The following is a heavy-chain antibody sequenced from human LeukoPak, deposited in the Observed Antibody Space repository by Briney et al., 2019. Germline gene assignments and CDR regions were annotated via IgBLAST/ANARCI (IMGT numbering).Heavy chain of an antibody. CDR2: ISGSGGST. V-gene: IGHV3-23*01. J-gene: IGHJ4*02. D-gene: IGHD3-16*01. CDR1: GFTFSSYG. CDR3: AKGRPTYYDYVWGSYSGKEEDY. Sequence: GGTLRLSCAASGFTFSSYGMSWVRQAPGKGLEWVSAISGSGGSTYYADSVKGRFTISRDNSKNTLYLQMNSLRAEDTAVYYCAKGRPTYYDYVWGSYSGKEEDYWGQGTLVTVSS.